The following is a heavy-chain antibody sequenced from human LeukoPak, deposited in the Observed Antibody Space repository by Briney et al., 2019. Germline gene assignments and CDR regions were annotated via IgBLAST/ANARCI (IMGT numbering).Heavy chain of an antibody. CDR2: MYYGGST. CDR3: AGMETATFAFDH. V-gene: IGHV4-59*08. CDR1: GGSISNYY. Sequence: YPSETLSLTCNVSGGSISNYYWSWIRQPPGKGLEWIGYMYYGGSTNYNLSLKSRVTMSLDTSKNQFSLKVNSVTAADTAVYYCAGMETATFAFDHWGQGTLVTVSS. D-gene: IGHD5-24*01. J-gene: IGHJ4*02.